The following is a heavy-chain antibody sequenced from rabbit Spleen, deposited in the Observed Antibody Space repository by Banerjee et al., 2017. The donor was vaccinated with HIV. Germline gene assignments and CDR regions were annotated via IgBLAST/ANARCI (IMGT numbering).Heavy chain of an antibody. CDR2: INAVTGKS. CDR1: GFSFSNKAV. Sequence: QERLVESGGGLVKPEGSLKLSCTASGFSFSNKAVMCWVRQAPGKGLEWIACINAVTGKSVYASWAKGRFIMSRTSSTTVTLQMNSLTVADTATYFCARDTGSSFSSYGMDLWARASSSPS. D-gene: IGHD8-1*01. CDR3: ARDTGSSFSSYGMDL. J-gene: IGHJ6*01. V-gene: IGHV1S45*01.